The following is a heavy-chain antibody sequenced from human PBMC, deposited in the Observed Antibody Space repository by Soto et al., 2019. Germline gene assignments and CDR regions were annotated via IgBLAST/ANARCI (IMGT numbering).Heavy chain of an antibody. J-gene: IGHJ6*02. CDR1: GFTFSDFA. Sequence: GGSLRLSCLASGFTFSDFAMTWVRHVPGRGLEWVASLDGAGGSTYYAESVRGRFSNSRDNSQNTLFLQMKRLTVDDTAIYYCAAPRDEYGSGVSWFTYGMDIWGQGTTVTVSS. V-gene: IGHV3-23*01. CDR2: LDGAGGST. D-gene: IGHD3-10*01. CDR3: AAPRDEYGSGVSWFTYGMDI.